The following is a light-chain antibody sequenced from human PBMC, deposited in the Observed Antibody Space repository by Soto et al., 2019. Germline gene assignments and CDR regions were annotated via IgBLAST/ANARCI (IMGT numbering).Light chain of an antibody. V-gene: IGKV3-15*01. CDR2: GAS. Sequence: ETLMTQSPATLSVSPGERATLSCRTSQSVSDYLAWYQQRPGQAPRLLIFGASTRATGFPARFSGSGSGTEFILTISSLQSEDFAVYYCQEYNTWPWTFGQGTKVDI. CDR3: QEYNTWPWT. J-gene: IGKJ1*01. CDR1: QSVSDY.